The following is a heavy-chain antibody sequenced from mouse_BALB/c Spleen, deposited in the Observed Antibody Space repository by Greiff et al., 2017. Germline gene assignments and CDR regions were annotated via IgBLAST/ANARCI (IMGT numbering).Heavy chain of an antibody. CDR1: GFTFSSYA. J-gene: IGHJ1*01. CDR2: ISSGGSYT. V-gene: IGHV5-9-3*01. D-gene: IGHD1-1*01. CDR3: ARHSYYYGSSSWYFDV. Sequence: EVQLVESGGGLVKPGGSLKLSCAASGFTFSSYAMSWVRQTPEKRLEWVATISSGGSYTYYPDSVKGRFTISRDNAKNTLYLQMSSLRSEDTAMYYCARHSYYYGSSSWYFDVWGAGTTVTVSS.